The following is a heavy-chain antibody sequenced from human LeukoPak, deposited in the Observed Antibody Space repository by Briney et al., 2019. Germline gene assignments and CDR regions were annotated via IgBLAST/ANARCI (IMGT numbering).Heavy chain of an antibody. V-gene: IGHV1-2*02. D-gene: IGHD3-16*01. CDR3: ARGYEYGWFDP. Sequence: ASVKVSCKASGYTFNDYFLHWVRQAPGQGLEWMGWINPESGGTNYAQKFQGRVTMTRDTSITTANMELSRLETDDMAVYYCARGYEYGWFDPWGQGTLVTVSS. J-gene: IGHJ5*02. CDR2: INPESGGT. CDR1: GYTFNDYF.